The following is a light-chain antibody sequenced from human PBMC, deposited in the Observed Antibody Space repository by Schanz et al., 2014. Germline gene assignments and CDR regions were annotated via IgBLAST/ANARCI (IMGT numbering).Light chain of an antibody. Sequence: ENVLTQSPGTLSLSPGERAALSCRASQNVDSVYLAWYQQKPGQPPRLLIYGASTRATGIPDRFSGSGSGTDFTLTISRLEPEDFAVYYCQQYVGSPPITFGGGTKVEIK. J-gene: IGKJ4*01. V-gene: IGKV3-20*01. CDR2: GAS. CDR3: QQYVGSPPIT. CDR1: QNVDSVY.